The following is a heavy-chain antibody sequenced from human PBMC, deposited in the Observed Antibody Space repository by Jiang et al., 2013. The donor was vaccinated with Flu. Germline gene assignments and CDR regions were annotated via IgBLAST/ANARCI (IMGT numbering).Heavy chain of an antibody. CDR2: IYYSGST. CDR3: ARRGDWLLVRGGGPFDY. V-gene: IGHV4-59*01. J-gene: IGHJ4*02. Sequence: PGLVKPSETLSLTCTVSGGSISSYYWSWIRQPPGKGLEWIGYIYYSGSTNYNPSLKSRVTISVDTSKNQFSLKLSSVTAADTAVYYCARRGDWLLVRGGGPFDYWGQGTLVTVSS. CDR1: GGSISSYY. D-gene: IGHD3-9*01.